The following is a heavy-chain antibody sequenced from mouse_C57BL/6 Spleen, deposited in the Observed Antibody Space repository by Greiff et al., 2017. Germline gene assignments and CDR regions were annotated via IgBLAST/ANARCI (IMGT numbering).Heavy chain of an antibody. Sequence: QVQLQQPGAELVRPGTSVKLSCKASGYTFTSYWMHWVKQRPGQGLEWIGVIDPSDSYTNYNQKFKGKATLTVDTSSSTAYMQLSSLTSEDSAVYYCARGDSSGYGSVAYWGQGTLVTVSA. CDR3: ARGDSSGYGSVAY. CDR1: GYTFTSYW. J-gene: IGHJ3*01. D-gene: IGHD3-2*02. CDR2: IDPSDSYT. V-gene: IGHV1-59*01.